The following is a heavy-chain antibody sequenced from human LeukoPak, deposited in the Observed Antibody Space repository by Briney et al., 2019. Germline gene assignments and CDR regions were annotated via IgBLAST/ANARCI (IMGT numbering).Heavy chain of an antibody. CDR3: ARDWDYMDV. J-gene: IGHJ6*03. V-gene: IGHV3-64*01. CDR1: GFTFSSYG. CDR2: ISSNGGST. Sequence: GGSLRLSCAASGFTFSSYGMLWVRQAPGKGLEYVSAISSNGGSTYYANSVKGRFTISRDNSKNTLYLQMGSLRAEDMAVYYCARDWDYMDVWGKGTTVTVSS. D-gene: IGHD3-16*01.